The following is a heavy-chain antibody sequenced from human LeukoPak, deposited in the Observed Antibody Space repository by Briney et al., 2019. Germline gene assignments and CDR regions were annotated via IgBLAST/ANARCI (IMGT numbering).Heavy chain of an antibody. V-gene: IGHV3-48*04. CDR3: ARGGSYSSSWYGG. CDR2: ISSGSEII. CDR1: GFTFSTYN. D-gene: IGHD6-13*01. Sequence: SGGSLRLSCVASGFTFSTYNMNWVRQAPGKGLEWVSFISSGSEIIYYADSVKGRFTISRDNAKNSLYLQMNSLRAEDTAVYYCARGGSYSSSWYGGWGQGTLVTVSS. J-gene: IGHJ4*02.